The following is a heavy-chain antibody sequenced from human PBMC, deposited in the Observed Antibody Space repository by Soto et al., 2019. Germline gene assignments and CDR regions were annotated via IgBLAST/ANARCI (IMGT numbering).Heavy chain of an antibody. V-gene: IGHV1-69*04. CDR3: ARDRYYYDSSGYHFDY. J-gene: IGHJ4*02. Sequence: GASVKVSCKASGGTFSSYTISWVRQAPGQGLEWMGRIIPILGIANYAQKFQGRVTITADKSTSTAYMELSRLRSDDTAVYYCARDRYYYDSSGYHFDYWGQGTLVTVSS. CDR1: GGTFSSYT. CDR2: IIPILGIA. D-gene: IGHD3-22*01.